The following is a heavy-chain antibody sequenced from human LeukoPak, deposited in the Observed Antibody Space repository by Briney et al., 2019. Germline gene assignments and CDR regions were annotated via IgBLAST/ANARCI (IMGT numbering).Heavy chain of an antibody. D-gene: IGHD5-18*01. V-gene: IGHV4-34*12. CDR3: VIVDSAMIYH. CDR2: FIHSGST. J-gene: IGHJ4*02. CDR1: GGSISSGDYY. Sequence: SETLSLTCTVSGGSISSGDYYWNWIRQPPGKGLEWIGEFIHSGSTDYNPSLKSRVTISVDTSKNQFSLKLSSVTAADTAVYYCVIVDSAMIYHWGQGTLVTVSS.